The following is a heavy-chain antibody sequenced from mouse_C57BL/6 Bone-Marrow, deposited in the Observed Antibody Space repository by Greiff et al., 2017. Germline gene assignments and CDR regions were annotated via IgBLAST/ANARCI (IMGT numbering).Heavy chain of an antibody. Sequence: QVQLQQPGAELVKPGASVKVSCKASGYTFTSYWMHWVKQRPGQGLEWIGRIHPSDSDTNYNQKFKGKARLTVDKSSSTAYMQLSSLTSEDSAVYYCAIGVYDGYLDYWGQGTTLTVSS. CDR1: GYTFTSYW. V-gene: IGHV1-74*01. CDR3: AIGVYDGYLDY. D-gene: IGHD2-3*01. CDR2: IHPSDSDT. J-gene: IGHJ2*01.